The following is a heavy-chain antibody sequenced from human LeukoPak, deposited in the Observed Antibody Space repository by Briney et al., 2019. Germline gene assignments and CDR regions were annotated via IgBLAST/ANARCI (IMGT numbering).Heavy chain of an antibody. CDR2: ISGSGGST. V-gene: IGHV3-23*01. CDR1: GFTFSSYA. J-gene: IGHJ5*02. Sequence: QTGGSLRLSCAASGFTFSSYAMSWVGQAPGKGLDWVSAISGSGGSTYYADSVKGRFTISRDNSKNTLYLQMNSLRAEDTAVYYCAKVLAVAGTLFDPWGQGTLVTVSS. D-gene: IGHD6-19*01. CDR3: AKVLAVAGTLFDP.